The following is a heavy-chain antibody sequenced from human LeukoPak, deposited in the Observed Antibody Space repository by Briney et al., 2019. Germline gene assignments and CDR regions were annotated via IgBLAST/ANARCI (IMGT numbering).Heavy chain of an antibody. J-gene: IGHJ4*02. V-gene: IGHV3-23*01. D-gene: IGHD5-24*01. Sequence: QAGGSLRLSCAASGFTFSSYAMSWVRQAPGKGLEWVSAISGSGGSTYYADSVKGRFTISRDNSKNTLYLQMNSLRAEDTAVYYCAKDRGDGYNLFTAVLDYWGQGTLVTVSS. CDR3: AKDRGDGYNLFTAVLDY. CDR2: ISGSGGST. CDR1: GFTFSSYA.